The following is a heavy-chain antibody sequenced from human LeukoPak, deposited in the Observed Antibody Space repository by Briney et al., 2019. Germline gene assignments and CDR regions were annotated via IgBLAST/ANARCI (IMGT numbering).Heavy chain of an antibody. CDR1: GYTFTGYY. CDR3: ARDWPVLRFLEWLSRDYYYYYGMDV. J-gene: IGHJ6*02. V-gene: IGHV1-2*06. Sequence: ASVKVSCKASGYTFTGYYMHWVRQAPGQGLEWMGRINPNSGGTDYAQKFQGRVTMTRDTSISTVYMEVSRLRSDDTAVYYCARDWPVLRFLEWLSRDYYYYYGMDVWGQGTTVTVSS. D-gene: IGHD3-3*01. CDR2: INPNSGGT.